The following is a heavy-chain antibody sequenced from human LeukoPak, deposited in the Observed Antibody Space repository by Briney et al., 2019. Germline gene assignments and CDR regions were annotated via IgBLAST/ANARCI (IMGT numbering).Heavy chain of an antibody. J-gene: IGHJ4*02. V-gene: IGHV7-4-1*02. Sequence: GASVKVSCKASVYTFTSYAMNWVRQAPGQGLEWMGWINTNTGNPTYAQGFTGRFVFSLDTSVSTAYLQISSLKAEDTAVYYCARDDYDFWSGPLPGFDYWGQGTLVTVSS. CDR1: VYTFTSYA. D-gene: IGHD3-3*01. CDR3: ARDDYDFWSGPLPGFDY. CDR2: INTNTGNP.